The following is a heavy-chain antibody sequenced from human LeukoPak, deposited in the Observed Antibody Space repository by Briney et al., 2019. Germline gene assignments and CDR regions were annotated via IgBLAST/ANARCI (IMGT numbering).Heavy chain of an antibody. V-gene: IGHV1-2*02. D-gene: IGHD1-26*01. CDR2: INPNSGGT. J-gene: IGHJ4*02. CDR1: GHTFTSYY. CDR3: ATPWGLVGATIPRDN. Sequence: AAVKVSCKASGHTFTSYYMHWVRQAPGQGLEWMGWINPNSGGTNYAQKFQGRVTMTRDTSISTAYMELSRLRSDDTAVYYCATPWGLVGATIPRDNWGQGTLVTVSS.